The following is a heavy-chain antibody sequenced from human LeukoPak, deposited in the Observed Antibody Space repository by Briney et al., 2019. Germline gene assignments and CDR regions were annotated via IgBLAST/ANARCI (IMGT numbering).Heavy chain of an antibody. J-gene: IGHJ3*02. Sequence: PSETLSLTCTVSGGSISSSSYYWGWIRQPPGKGLEWIGGIYYSGSTYYNPSLKSRVTISVDTSKNQFSLKLSSVTAADTAVYYCARDGDGSGSYYDGAFDIWGQGTMVTVSS. V-gene: IGHV4-39*07. CDR1: GGSISSSSYY. CDR2: IYYSGST. D-gene: IGHD3-10*01. CDR3: ARDGDGSGSYYDGAFDI.